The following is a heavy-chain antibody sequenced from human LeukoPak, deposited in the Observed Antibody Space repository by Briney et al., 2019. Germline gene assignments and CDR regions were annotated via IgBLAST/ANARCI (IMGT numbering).Heavy chain of an antibody. CDR1: GYTFTSYG. D-gene: IGHD2-2*01. Sequence: PVKVSCKASGYTFTSYGINWVRQAPGQGLEWMGGIIPLFRTANYAQNFQGRVTITADESTRTAYMELSSLRSEDTAVYYCARIMEYCSSTSCYYGMDVWGQGTTVTVSS. V-gene: IGHV1-69*13. CDR2: IIPLFRTA. CDR3: ARIMEYCSSTSCYYGMDV. J-gene: IGHJ6*02.